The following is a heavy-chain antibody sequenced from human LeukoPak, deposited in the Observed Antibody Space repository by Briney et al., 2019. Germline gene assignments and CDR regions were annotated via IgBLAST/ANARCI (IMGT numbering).Heavy chain of an antibody. D-gene: IGHD3-22*01. CDR2: ISGSGGST. V-gene: IGHV3-23*01. Sequence: GGSLRLSCAASGFTFSSYAMSWVRQAPGKGLEWVSAISGSGGSTYYADSVKGRFTISRDNSKNTLYLQMNSLRAEDTAVYYCAKTKSTYYYDSSGYYPFDCWGQGTLVTVSS. CDR1: GFTFSSYA. J-gene: IGHJ4*02. CDR3: AKTKSTYYYDSSGYYPFDC.